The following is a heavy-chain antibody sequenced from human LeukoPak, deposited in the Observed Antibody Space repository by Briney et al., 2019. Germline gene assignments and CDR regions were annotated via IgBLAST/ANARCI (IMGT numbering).Heavy chain of an antibody. D-gene: IGHD3-22*01. J-gene: IGHJ4*02. CDR2: INPNSGGT. CDR3: ARESPRDYYDSSGYVY. CDR1: GYTFTGYY. V-gene: IGHV1-2*02. Sequence: ASVKVSCKASGYTFTGYYMHWVRRAPGQGLEWMGWINPNSGGTNYAQKFQGRVTMTRDTSISTAYMELSRLRSDDTAVYYCARESPRDYYDSSGYVYWGQGTLVTVSS.